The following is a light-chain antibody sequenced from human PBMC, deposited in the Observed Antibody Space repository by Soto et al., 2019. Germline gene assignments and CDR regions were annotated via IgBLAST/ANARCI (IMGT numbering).Light chain of an antibody. J-gene: IGKJ2*01. Sequence: DIQMTQSPSTLSATVGDRVTITCRASQTIGTWLAWYQHKPGKAPTVLIYHATSLETGVPSRFSGSGSGTEFTLTITILQPADFANEYCHQYKSYLYSFGQRNKLYI. CDR2: HAT. CDR3: HQYKSYLYS. CDR1: QTIGTW. V-gene: IGKV1-5*01.